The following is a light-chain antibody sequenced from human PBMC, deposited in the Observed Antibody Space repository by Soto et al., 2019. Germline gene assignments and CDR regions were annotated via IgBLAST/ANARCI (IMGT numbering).Light chain of an antibody. CDR3: SSYISDTARV. J-gene: IGLJ1*01. CDR1: SSDVGGYNY. CDR2: EVS. V-gene: IGLV2-14*01. Sequence: QSALTQPASVSGSPGQSITISCTGTSSDVGGYNYVSWYQQNPGKARKLMIFEVSNRPSGVSNRFSGSKSGNTASLTISGLQAEDEADYYCSSYISDTARVFGTGTKVTVL.